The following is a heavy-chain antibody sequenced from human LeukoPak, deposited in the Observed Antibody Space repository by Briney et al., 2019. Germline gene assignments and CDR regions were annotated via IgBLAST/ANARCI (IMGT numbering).Heavy chain of an antibody. CDR3: ARQVGNYYDSSGYYYGRSYYYYMDV. Sequence: GESLKISCKGSGYSFTSYWIGCVRQMPGKGLEWMGIIYPGDSDTRYSPSFQGQVTISADKSISTAYLQWSSLKASDTAMYYCARQVGNYYDSSGYYYGRSYYYYMDVWGKGTTVTVSS. CDR2: IYPGDSDT. D-gene: IGHD3-22*01. V-gene: IGHV5-51*01. J-gene: IGHJ6*03. CDR1: GYSFTSYW.